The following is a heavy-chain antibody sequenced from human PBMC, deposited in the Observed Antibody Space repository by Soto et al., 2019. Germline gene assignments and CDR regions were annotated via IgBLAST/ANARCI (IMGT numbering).Heavy chain of an antibody. Sequence: GGSLRLSCAASGFAFSTFAMTWVRQAPGKGLEWVAAISVSGNNAYYADSVKGRFTISRDNSQNSVFLQMSSLRADDTAVYYCARDQLRPGILYYLRVLLHEYGLWGQGNLVTVSS. CDR2: ISVSGNNA. CDR1: GFAFSTFA. CDR3: ARDQLRPGILYYLRVLLHEYGL. J-gene: IGHJ4*02. D-gene: IGHD3-22*01. V-gene: IGHV3-23*01.